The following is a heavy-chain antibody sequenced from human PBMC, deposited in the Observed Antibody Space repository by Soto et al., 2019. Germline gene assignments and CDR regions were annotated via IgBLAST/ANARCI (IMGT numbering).Heavy chain of an antibody. CDR2: SSNSGTFS. Sequence: QVQLVESGGGLVKPGGSLRLSCEGSGFTFSDYYISWIRQAPGKGLEWISYSSNSGTFSRYADSVKGRFSISRDSTKNLLYLQMNSLRAEDTAVYYCARSGDNYNRLDYWGQGTPVTVSS. CDR1: GFTFSDYY. J-gene: IGHJ4*02. V-gene: IGHV3-11*06. D-gene: IGHD1-1*01. CDR3: ARSGDNYNRLDY.